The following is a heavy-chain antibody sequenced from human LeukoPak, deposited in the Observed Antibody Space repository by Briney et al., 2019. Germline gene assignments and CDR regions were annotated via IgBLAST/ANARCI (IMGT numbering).Heavy chain of an antibody. CDR3: ARGLQGAAAAGIY. Sequence: ASVKVSCKASGYTFTSYAMNWVRQAPGRGLEWMGWINTNTGNPAYAQGFTGRFVFSLDTSVSTAYLQISSLKAEDTAVYYCARGLQGAAAAGIYWGQGTLVTVSS. CDR2: INTNTGNP. CDR1: GYTFTSYA. V-gene: IGHV7-4-1*02. D-gene: IGHD6-13*01. J-gene: IGHJ4*02.